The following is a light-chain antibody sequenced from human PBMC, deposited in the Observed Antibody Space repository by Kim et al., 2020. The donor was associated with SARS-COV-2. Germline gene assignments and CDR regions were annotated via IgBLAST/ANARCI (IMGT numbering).Light chain of an antibody. CDR1: TNNVGYQG. CDR3: SAWDRSLSAWV. J-gene: IGLJ3*02. V-gene: IGLV10-54*04. CDR2: RNN. Sequence: ATPTCTGDTNNVGYQGAAWLQQHQGHPPKLLFYRNNNRPSGISERFSASRSGNTASLTITGLQAEDEADYYCSAWDRSLSAWVFGGGTQLTVL.